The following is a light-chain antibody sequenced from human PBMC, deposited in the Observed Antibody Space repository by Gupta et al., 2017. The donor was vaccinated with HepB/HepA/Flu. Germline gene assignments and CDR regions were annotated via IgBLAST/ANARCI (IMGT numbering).Light chain of an antibody. CDR1: QSVSTY. J-gene: IGKJ5*01. CDR2: DTS. Sequence: EIVLTQSRGTLSLSPGERASLSCRASQSVSTYLAWYQQKPGQTPRLLIYDTSHRASGIPARFSGSGSGTDFTLTISSLESEDIAVYYCQQRSNWPPGGITFGQGTRLEIK. CDR3: QQRSNWPPGGIT. V-gene: IGKV3-11*01.